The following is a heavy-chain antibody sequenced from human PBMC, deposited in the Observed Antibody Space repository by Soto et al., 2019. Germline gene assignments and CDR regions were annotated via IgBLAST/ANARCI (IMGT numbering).Heavy chain of an antibody. Sequence: RASVKVSCKASGGTFSSYAISWVRQAPGQGLEWMGGIIPIFGTANYAQKFQGRVTITADESTSTAYMELSSLRSEDTAVYYCARDYYDSSGYTPDYWGQGTLVTVSS. CDR2: IIPIFGTA. D-gene: IGHD3-22*01. CDR3: ARDYYDSSGYTPDY. J-gene: IGHJ4*02. V-gene: IGHV1-69*13. CDR1: GGTFSSYA.